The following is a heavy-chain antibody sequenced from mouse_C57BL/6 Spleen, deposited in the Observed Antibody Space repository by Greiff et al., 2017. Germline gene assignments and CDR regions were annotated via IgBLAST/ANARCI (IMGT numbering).Heavy chain of an antibody. J-gene: IGHJ4*01. Sequence: QVQLQQPGTELVKPGASVKLSCKASGYTFTSYWMHWVKQRPGQGLEWIGNINPSNGGTNYNEKFKSKATLTVDKSSSTASMQLSSLTSEDSAVYYCARSAFYVQAMDNWGQRTSVTVSS. D-gene: IGHD1-1*01. CDR3: ARSAFYVQAMDN. CDR2: INPSNGGT. CDR1: GYTFTSYW. V-gene: IGHV1-53*01.